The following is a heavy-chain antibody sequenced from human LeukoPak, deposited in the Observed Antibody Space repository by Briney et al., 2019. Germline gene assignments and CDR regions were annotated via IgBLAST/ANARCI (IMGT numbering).Heavy chain of an antibody. V-gene: IGHV1-2*02. CDR1: GYIFTGYY. J-gene: IGHJ4*02. Sequence: ASVKVSCKASGYIFTGYYMHWVRQAPGQGLEWMGWINPNSGGTNYAQKFQGRVTMTRDTSISTAYMELSRLRSDDTAVYYCANLYGSGSDSDFDYWGQGTLVTVSS. D-gene: IGHD3-10*01. CDR2: INPNSGGT. CDR3: ANLYGSGSDSDFDY.